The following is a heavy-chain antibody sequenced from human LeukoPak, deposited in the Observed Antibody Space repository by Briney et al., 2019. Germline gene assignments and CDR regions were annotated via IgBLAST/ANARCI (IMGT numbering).Heavy chain of an antibody. J-gene: IGHJ3*02. D-gene: IGHD5-12*01. CDR2: ICASGGST. CDR1: GFTLSSYA. V-gene: IGHV3-23*01. CDR3: AKDRAFIVAYAFDI. Sequence: PGGSLRLSCAASGFTLSSYAMSWVRQAPGKGLEWVSAICASGGSTYYADSVKGRFTISRDTSKNTLYLQMNSLRAEDTAVYYCAKDRAFIVAYAFDIWGQGTMVTVSS.